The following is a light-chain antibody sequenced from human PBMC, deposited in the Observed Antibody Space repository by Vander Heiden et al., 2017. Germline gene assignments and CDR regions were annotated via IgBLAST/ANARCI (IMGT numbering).Light chain of an antibody. CDR3: MQALQTPFT. Sequence: DIVMTQSPLSLPVTPGEPASISCRSSQSLLHSNGYNYLDWYLQKPGQSPQLLIYLGSNRASGVPDRFSGSGSGTDFTLKISRVEAEDVGVYYCMQALQTPFTFGAGTKVEIK. CDR2: LGS. V-gene: IGKV2-28*01. J-gene: IGKJ4*01. CDR1: QSLLHSNGYNY.